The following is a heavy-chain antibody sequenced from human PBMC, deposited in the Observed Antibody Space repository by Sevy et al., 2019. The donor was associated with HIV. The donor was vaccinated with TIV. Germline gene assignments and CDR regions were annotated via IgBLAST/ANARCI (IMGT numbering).Heavy chain of an antibody. CDR2: ISGSGGST. V-gene: IGHV3-23*01. D-gene: IGHD3-16*02. Sequence: GGSLRLSCAASGFTFSSYAMSWVRQAPGEGLEWVSAISGSGGSTYYADSVKGRFTISRDNSKNTLYLQMNSLRAEDTAVYYCAKDFENMITFGGVIVNYFDYWGQGTLVTVSS. J-gene: IGHJ4*02. CDR1: GFTFSSYA. CDR3: AKDFENMITFGGVIVNYFDY.